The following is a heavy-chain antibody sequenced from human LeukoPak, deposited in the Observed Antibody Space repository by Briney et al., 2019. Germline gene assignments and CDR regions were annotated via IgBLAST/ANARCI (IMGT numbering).Heavy chain of an antibody. V-gene: IGHV1-2*02. CDR2: INPVSGGT. J-gene: IGHJ4*02. CDR3: ARANFLSCSSTSCLFDY. CDR1: EYTFTDYY. D-gene: IGHD2-2*01. Sequence: ASVKVSCKASEYTFTDYYLHWVRQAPGQRFEWMGWINPVSGGTNYVQKFQGRVTMTRDTSISTAYMELSRLRSDDTAVYYCARANFLSCSSTSCLFDYWGQGTLVTASS.